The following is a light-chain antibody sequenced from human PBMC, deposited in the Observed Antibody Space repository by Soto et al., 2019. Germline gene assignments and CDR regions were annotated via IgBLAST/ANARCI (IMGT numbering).Light chain of an antibody. CDR3: TSYTARNTLV. CDR2: DVN. J-gene: IGLJ1*01. V-gene: IGLV2-14*01. Sequence: QSALTQPASVSGSPGQSITILCSGPTSDIHEFNSISWYRHHPGKAPRLIVYDVNKRPSGISPRFSGSKSGLTASLTISGLQGDDEADYFCTSYTARNTLVFGTGTKVTVL. CDR1: TSDIHEFNS.